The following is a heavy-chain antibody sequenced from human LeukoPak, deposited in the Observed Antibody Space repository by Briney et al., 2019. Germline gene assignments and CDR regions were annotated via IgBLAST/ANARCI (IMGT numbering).Heavy chain of an antibody. CDR1: GFTFSSYG. D-gene: IGHD3-10*01. CDR3: AKEDGSGSPATDYGMDV. CDR2: ISYDGSKK. J-gene: IGHJ6*04. Sequence: GGSLRLSCAASGFTFSSYGMHWVRQAPGKGLEWVAVISYDGSKKYYADSVKGRFTISRDNSKNTMYLQMNSLRAEGTAVYYCAKEDGSGSPATDYGMDVWGKGTTVTVSS. V-gene: IGHV3-30*18.